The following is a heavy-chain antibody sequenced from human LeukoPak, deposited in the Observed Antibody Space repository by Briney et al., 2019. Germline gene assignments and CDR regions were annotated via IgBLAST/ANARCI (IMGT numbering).Heavy chain of an antibody. J-gene: IGHJ4*02. D-gene: IGHD3-22*01. Sequence: GGSLRRSCAASGFTFSNAWMSWVRQAPGKGLEWGGRIKSKTDGGTTDYAAPVKGRFTISRDDSKNTLYLQMNSLKTEDTAVYYCTTDRHYYGYWGQGTLVTVSS. V-gene: IGHV3-15*01. CDR1: GFTFSNAW. CDR2: IKSKTDGGTT. CDR3: TTDRHYYGY.